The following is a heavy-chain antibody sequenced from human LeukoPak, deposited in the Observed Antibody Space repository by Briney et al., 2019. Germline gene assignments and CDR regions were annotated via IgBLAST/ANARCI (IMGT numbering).Heavy chain of an antibody. CDR2: IYYSGST. V-gene: IGHV4-59*01. CDR1: GGSISSYH. D-gene: IGHD5-24*01. CDR3: AAGSKGGYNWDY. Sequence: SETLSLTCTVSGGSISSYHWSWIRQPPGKGLEWIGYIYYSGSTNYNPSLKSRVTISVDTSKNQFSLKLSSVTAADTAVYYCAAGSKGGYNWDYWGQGTLVTVSS. J-gene: IGHJ4*02.